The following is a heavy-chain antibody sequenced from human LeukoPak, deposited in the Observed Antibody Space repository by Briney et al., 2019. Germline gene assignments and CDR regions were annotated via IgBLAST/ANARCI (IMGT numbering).Heavy chain of an antibody. CDR2: IRASRDIT. CDR3: VRGSLASGVVVYYYYYLDV. D-gene: IGHD3-3*01. V-gene: IGHV3-48*01. J-gene: IGHJ6*03. Sequence: GGSLRLSCAASGFNYSSYTMNWVRQAPGMGLEWLSYIRASRDITYYADSVKGRFTISRDNAKNSLYLQMNSLRAEDTAVYYCVRGSLASGVVVYYYYYLDVWGKGTTVTVSS. CDR1: GFNYSSYT.